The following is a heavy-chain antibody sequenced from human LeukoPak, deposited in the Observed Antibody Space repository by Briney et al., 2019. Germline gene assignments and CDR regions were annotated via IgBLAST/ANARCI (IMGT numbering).Heavy chain of an antibody. CDR1: GGTFSSYA. D-gene: IGHD3-3*02. V-gene: IGHV1-69*04. CDR3: ARRGISYYGMDV. J-gene: IGHJ6*02. Sequence: GASVKFSCKASGGTFSSYAISWVRQAPGQGLEWMGRIIPILGIANSAQKFQGRVTITADKSTSTAYMELSSLRSEDTAVYYCARRGISYYGMDVWGQGTTVTVSS. CDR2: IIPILGIA.